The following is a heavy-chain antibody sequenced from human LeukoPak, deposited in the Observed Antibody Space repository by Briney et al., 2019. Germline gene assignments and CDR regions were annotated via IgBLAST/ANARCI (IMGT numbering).Heavy chain of an antibody. J-gene: IGHJ4*02. Sequence: GGSLRLSCAASGFTFSNYGMNWVRQAPGKELEWVSIITSGVGITYYADSVKGRFTISRDNSKNTLYLQMNSLRAEDTAVYYCAKGDYYDFDYWGQGTLVTVSS. V-gene: IGHV3-23*01. CDR3: AKGDYYDFDY. CDR2: ITSGVGIT. CDR1: GFTFSNYG. D-gene: IGHD3-10*01.